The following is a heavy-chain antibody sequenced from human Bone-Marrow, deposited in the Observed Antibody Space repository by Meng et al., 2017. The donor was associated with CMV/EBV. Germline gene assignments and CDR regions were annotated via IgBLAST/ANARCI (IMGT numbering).Heavy chain of an antibody. J-gene: IGHJ4*02. D-gene: IGHD3-22*01. CDR2: IKQDGSET. Sequence: GESLKISCAASGFTFSSYGMHWVRQAPGKGLEWVANIKQDGSETFYVDSVKGRFTVSRDNAKNSLYLQMNSLRAEDTAVYYCATYYDNSGPIHYWGQGTRVTVSS. CDR3: ATYYDNSGPIHY. V-gene: IGHV3-7*01. CDR1: GFTFSSYG.